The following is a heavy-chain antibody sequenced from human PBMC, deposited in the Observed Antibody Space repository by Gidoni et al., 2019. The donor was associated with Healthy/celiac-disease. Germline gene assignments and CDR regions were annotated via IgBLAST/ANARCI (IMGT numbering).Heavy chain of an antibody. D-gene: IGHD6-19*01. CDR3: AKVPYSSGWYWVYFDY. V-gene: IGHV3-23*01. CDR2: ISGSGGST. J-gene: IGHJ4*02. CDR1: GFTFSSYA. Sequence: EVQLLESGGGLVQPGGSLRLSCAASGFTFSSYAMSWVRQAPGKGLEWVSAISGSGGSTYYADSVKGRFTISRDNSKNTLYLQMNSLRAEDTAVYYCAKVPYSSGWYWVYFDYWGQGTLVTVSS.